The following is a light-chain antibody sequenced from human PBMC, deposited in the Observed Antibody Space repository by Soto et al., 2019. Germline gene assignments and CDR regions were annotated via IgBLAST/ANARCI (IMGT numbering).Light chain of an antibody. Sequence: DIQMTQSPSSLSASVGDRVTVTCRASQSISTYLNWYQQKPGKAPKLLIYAASSLQSGVPSRFSGSGSGTDFTLTISSLQPEDFASYYCQQRYGIPFTFGPGTKVDVK. J-gene: IGKJ3*01. CDR3: QQRYGIPFT. CDR2: AAS. CDR1: QSISTY. V-gene: IGKV1-39*01.